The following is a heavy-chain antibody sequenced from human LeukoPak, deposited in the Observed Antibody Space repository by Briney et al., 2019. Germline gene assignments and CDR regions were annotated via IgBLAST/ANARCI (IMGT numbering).Heavy chain of an antibody. CDR1: GFTSSSYS. V-gene: IGHV3-7*01. CDR3: ATYRTRYAREFQS. Sequence: GGYPRLSCSASGFTSSSYSMNWVRQTPGPRLEWVANIETVASEKYYADSVKGRFTISRDNAKMSLYLQMNRLRVEDTAVYYCATYRTRYAREFQSWGQGTLVTVSS. D-gene: IGHD3-10*02. CDR2: IETVASEK. J-gene: IGHJ1*01.